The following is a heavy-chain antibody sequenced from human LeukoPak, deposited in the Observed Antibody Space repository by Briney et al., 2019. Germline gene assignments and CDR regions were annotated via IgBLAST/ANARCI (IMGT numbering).Heavy chain of an antibody. CDR1: GGSITAGGYF. J-gene: IGHJ5*02. V-gene: IGHV4-31*03. D-gene: IGHD6-6*01. CDR3: ARMRTSSSGWFDP. Sequence: SQTLSLTCTVSGGSITAGGYFWSWIRQHPGKGLECIGHISYSGSTYYTPSLKSRVTISADTSKNQFSLKLSSVTAADTAVYYCARMRTSSSGWFDPWGQGTLVTVSS. CDR2: ISYSGST.